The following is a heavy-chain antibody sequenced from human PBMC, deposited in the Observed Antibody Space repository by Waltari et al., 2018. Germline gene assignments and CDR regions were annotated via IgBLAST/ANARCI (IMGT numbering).Heavy chain of an antibody. CDR1: GFSFSIHW. CDR3: VRGMVRAVGFDF. V-gene: IGHV3-74*01. D-gene: IGHD1-26*01. CDR2: INSDGSAT. Sequence: EVQLVESGGGLVQPGGSLRLSCAASGFSFSIHWFHWVRQAPGKGLVWVSCINSDGSATCYADSVKGRFTISRDDAKNTLYLQMNSLRAEDTAVYYCVRGMVRAVGFDFWGQGTLVTVSS. J-gene: IGHJ4*02.